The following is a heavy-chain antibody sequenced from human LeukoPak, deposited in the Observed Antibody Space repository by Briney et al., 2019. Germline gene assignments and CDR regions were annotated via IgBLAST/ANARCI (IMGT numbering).Heavy chain of an antibody. Sequence: GGSLSLSCAASGFTFSSYGMHWVRQAPGKGLEWVAFIRYDGSGKYYGDSVKGRFTISRDISKNTLHLQMNSLRAEDTAVYYCARAGIVVVPAASRPYYYYYMDVWGKGTTVTVSS. CDR1: GFTFSSYG. CDR3: ARAGIVVVPAASRPYYYYYMDV. CDR2: IRYDGSGK. D-gene: IGHD2-2*01. J-gene: IGHJ6*03. V-gene: IGHV3-30*02.